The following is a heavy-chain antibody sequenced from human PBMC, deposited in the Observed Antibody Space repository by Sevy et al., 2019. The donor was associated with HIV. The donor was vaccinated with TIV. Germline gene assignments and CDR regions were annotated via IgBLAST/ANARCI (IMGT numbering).Heavy chain of an antibody. J-gene: IGHJ4*02. CDR3: ARDHRPHYYGSGSYYEIDY. CDR1: GFSFSNYA. D-gene: IGHD3-10*01. V-gene: IGHV3-23*01. Sequence: GGSLRLTCAASGFSFSNYAMSWVRQAPGKGLEWVSTLIGGGSRTYYADSVKGRFTISRDNSKNTLYLQMNSLRAEDTAVYYCARDHRPHYYGSGSYYEIDYWGQGTLVTVSS. CDR2: LIGGGSRT.